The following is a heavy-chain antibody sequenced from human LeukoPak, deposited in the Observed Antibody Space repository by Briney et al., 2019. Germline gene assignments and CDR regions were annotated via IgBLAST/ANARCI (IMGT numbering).Heavy chain of an antibody. CDR3: AKDGIVDYYGSGSYNVWFDP. CDR1: GFTFSSYA. D-gene: IGHD3-10*01. V-gene: IGHV3-23*01. Sequence: GGSLRLSCAASGFTFSSYAMSWLRQAPGKGLEWVSAVSGSGGSTYYADSVKGRFTISRDNSKNTLYLQMNSLRAEDTAVYYCAKDGIVDYYGSGSYNVWFDPWGQGTLVTVSS. CDR2: VSGSGGST. J-gene: IGHJ5*02.